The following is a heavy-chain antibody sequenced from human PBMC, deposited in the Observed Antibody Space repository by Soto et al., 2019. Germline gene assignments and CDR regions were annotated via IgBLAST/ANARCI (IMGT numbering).Heavy chain of an antibody. CDR2: MSSGGXAI. CDR1: GFSFSDYY. CDR3: ARVHDYGDY. J-gene: IGHJ4*02. Sequence: QVQLVESGXGXXXXXXXLRLSCAASGFSFSDYYMSWIRQAPGKGLEWVSYMSSGGXAIYYAESVKGRFTISRDNAKNSLYLQMNSLRAEDTAVYYCARVHDYGDYWGQGTLVTVSS. V-gene: IGHV3-11*01.